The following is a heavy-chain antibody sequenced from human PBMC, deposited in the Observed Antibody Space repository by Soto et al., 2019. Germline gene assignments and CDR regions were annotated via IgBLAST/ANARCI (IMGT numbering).Heavy chain of an antibody. J-gene: IGHJ6*02. Sequence: GESLKISCKGSGYSFTSYWISWVRQMPGHGLEWMGRIDPSDSYTNYSPSFQGHVTISADKSISTAYLQWSSLKASDTAMYYCARRIVVVPAADYYYYGMDVWGQGTTVTSP. D-gene: IGHD2-2*01. CDR3: ARRIVVVPAADYYYYGMDV. V-gene: IGHV5-10-1*01. CDR1: GYSFTSYW. CDR2: IDPSDSYT.